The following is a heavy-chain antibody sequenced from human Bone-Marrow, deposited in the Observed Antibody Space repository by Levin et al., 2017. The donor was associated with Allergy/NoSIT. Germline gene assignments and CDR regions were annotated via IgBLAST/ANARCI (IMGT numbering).Heavy chain of an antibody. CDR2: TSNDGSKS. J-gene: IGHJ4*02. CDR3: VRAAGVNSVDD. D-gene: IGHD4-23*01. V-gene: IGHV3-30*04. CDR1: GFSFSTYP. Sequence: SCAASGFSFSTYPMHWVRQAPGKGLEWVAVTSNDGSKSYYVDSVKGRFTIFRDNSKNSLFLQMDTLRPEDTALYHCVRAAGVNSVDDWGQGTLVTVSS.